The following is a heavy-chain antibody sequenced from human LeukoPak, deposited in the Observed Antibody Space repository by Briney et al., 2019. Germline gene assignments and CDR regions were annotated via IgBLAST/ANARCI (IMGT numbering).Heavy chain of an antibody. V-gene: IGHV3-23*01. D-gene: IGHD2-21*02. CDR1: GFTFSSYA. CDR3: AKDRGGYCGGDCHFDY. CDR2: ISNSGGST. Sequence: GGSLGLSCADSGFTFSSYAMSWVRQARGKGRVWVSAISNSGGSTYYADSVKGRFTISRDNSKNTLYLQMNSLRAEDTAVYYCAKDRGGYCGGDCHFDYWGQGTLVTVSS. J-gene: IGHJ4*02.